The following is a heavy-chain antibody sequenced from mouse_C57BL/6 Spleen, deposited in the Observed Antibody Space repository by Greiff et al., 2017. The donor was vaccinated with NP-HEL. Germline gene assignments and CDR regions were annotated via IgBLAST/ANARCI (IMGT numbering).Heavy chain of an antibody. D-gene: IGHD1-1*01. Sequence: QVQLQQSGAELVRPGASVTLSCKASGYTFTDYEMHWVKQTPVHGLEWIGAIDPETGGTAYNQKFTGKAILTADNSSSTAYMELSSLTSEDSAVYYCTTGYGSSYVGYWGQGTTLTVSS. CDR1: GYTFTDYE. V-gene: IGHV1-15*01. CDR3: TTGYGSSYVGY. J-gene: IGHJ2*01. CDR2: IDPETGGT.